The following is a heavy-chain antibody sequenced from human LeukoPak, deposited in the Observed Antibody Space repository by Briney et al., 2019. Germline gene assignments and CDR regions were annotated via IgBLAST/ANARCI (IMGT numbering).Heavy chain of an antibody. J-gene: IGHJ4*02. CDR2: ISYDGSNK. Sequence: QAGGSLRLSCAASGFTFSSCGMHWVRQAPGKGLEWVAVISYDGSNKYYADSVKGRFTISRDNSKNTLYLQMNSLRAEDTAVYYCANEPATAIPYFDYWGQGTLVTVSS. V-gene: IGHV3-30*18. D-gene: IGHD2-2*02. CDR3: ANEPATAIPYFDY. CDR1: GFTFSSCG.